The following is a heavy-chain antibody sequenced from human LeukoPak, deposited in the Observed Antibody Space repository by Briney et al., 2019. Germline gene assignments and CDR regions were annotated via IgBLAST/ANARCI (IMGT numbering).Heavy chain of an antibody. V-gene: IGHV3-73*01. D-gene: IGHD2-2*01. J-gene: IGHJ6*03. Sequence: QPGGSLRLSCAASGFTFSGSAMHWVRQASGKGLEWVGRIRSKANSYATAYAASVKGRFTISRDDSKNTAYLQMNSLKTEDTAVYYCTTIVVVPAAILDYYYTDVWGKGTTVTVSS. CDR2: IRSKANSYAT. CDR1: GFTFSGSA. CDR3: TTIVVVPAAILDYYYTDV.